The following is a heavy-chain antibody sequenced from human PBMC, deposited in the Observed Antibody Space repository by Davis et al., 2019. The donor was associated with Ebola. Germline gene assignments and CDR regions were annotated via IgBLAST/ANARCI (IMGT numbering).Heavy chain of an antibody. CDR3: ARDLGAYGALDV. V-gene: IGHV1-46*01. Sequence: AASVKVSCKASGYTFTDYYMNWVRQAPGQGLEWMGIIAPSGDFTRFAPKFQGRITLTTDTSTSTAYMELRSLRSDDTAVYYSARDLGAYGALDVWGQGTTVTVSS. D-gene: IGHD4/OR15-4a*01. J-gene: IGHJ6*02. CDR2: IAPSGDFT. CDR1: GYTFTDYY.